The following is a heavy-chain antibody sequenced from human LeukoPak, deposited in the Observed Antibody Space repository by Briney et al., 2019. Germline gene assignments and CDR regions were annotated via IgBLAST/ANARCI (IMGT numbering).Heavy chain of an antibody. Sequence: PSETLSLTCTVSGGSISSSSYYWGWIRQPPGKGLEWIGSIYYSGSTYYNPSLKSRVTISVDTSKNQFSLKLSSVTAADTAVYYCAESGSYCGGDCYYYFDYWGQGTLVTVSS. CDR1: GGSISSSSYY. CDR3: AESGSYCGGDCYYYFDY. D-gene: IGHD2-21*02. J-gene: IGHJ4*02. V-gene: IGHV4-39*07. CDR2: IYYSGST.